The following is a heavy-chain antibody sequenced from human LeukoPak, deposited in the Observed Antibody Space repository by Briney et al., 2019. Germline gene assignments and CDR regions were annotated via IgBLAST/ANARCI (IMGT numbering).Heavy chain of an antibody. Sequence: SETLSLTCTVSGGSISSSSYYWGWIRQPPGKGLEWIGGIYYSGNTYYNLSLKSRVTMSVDTSKNNFSLSLSSVTAADTAVYYCARSNVLTGYFTRKVGFDFWGQGTLVTVSS. D-gene: IGHD3-9*01. CDR3: ARSNVLTGYFTRKVGFDF. V-gene: IGHV4-39*02. CDR1: GGSISSSSYY. J-gene: IGHJ4*02. CDR2: IYYSGNT.